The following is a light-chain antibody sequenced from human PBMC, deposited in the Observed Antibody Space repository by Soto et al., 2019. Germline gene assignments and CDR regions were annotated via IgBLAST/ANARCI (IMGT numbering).Light chain of an antibody. CDR3: QHSGWT. CDR1: QSVSNY. J-gene: IGKJ1*01. CDR2: GAS. V-gene: IGKV3-15*01. Sequence: EIVMTQSPATLSVSLGDRATLSCRASQSVSNYLAWYQQKPGQAPRLLNYGASTRATGIPARLNGSGSETDFTFTISSLQSEDFAVYYCQHSGWTFGQRTKVEIK.